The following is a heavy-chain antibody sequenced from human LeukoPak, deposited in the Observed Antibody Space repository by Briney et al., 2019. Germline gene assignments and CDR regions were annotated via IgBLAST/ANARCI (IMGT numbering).Heavy chain of an antibody. D-gene: IGHD2-15*01. CDR2: ISGSGGST. Sequence: PGGSLRLSCAASGFTFSSYAMSWVRQAPGKGLEWVSAISGSGGSTYYADSVKGRFTISRDNSKNTLYLQMNSLRAEDTAVYHCAKNPTRIYYFDYWGQGTLVTVSS. CDR1: GFTFSSYA. V-gene: IGHV3-23*01. J-gene: IGHJ4*02. CDR3: AKNPTRIYYFDY.